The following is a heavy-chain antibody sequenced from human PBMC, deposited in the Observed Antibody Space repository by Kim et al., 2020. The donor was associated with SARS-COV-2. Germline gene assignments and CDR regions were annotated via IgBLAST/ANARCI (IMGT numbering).Heavy chain of an antibody. CDR2: IYSGGIT. J-gene: IGHJ4*02. Sequence: GGSLRLSCAASGFTVSSNYMTWVRQAPGKGLEWVSLIYSGGITYYADSVKGRFTISRDYSKNTLYLQVNSLRAEDTAVYYCARDYYDSSGYYYSDYWGQGTLVTVSS. V-gene: IGHV3-66*01. D-gene: IGHD3-22*01. CDR1: GFTVSSNY. CDR3: ARDYYDSSGYYYSDY.